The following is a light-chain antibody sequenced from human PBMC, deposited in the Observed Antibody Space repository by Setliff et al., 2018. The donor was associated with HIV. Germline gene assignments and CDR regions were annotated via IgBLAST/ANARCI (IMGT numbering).Light chain of an antibody. V-gene: IGLV2-14*03. CDR2: DVS. CDR3: CSYAGSGTNV. Sequence: QSALTQPASVSGSPGQSITISCTGTSSDVGAYNYVSWYQQHPGKAPKLMIYDVSNRPSGVSSRFSGSKSGNMASLTISGLQGDDEADYYCCSYAGSGTNVFGTGTKVTVL. CDR1: SSDVGAYNY. J-gene: IGLJ1*01.